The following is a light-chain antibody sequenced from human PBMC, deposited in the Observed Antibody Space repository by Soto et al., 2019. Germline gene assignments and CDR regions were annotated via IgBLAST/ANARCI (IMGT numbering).Light chain of an antibody. Sequence: QSVLTQPPSASGTPGQRVTISCSGSSSNIGSNTVNWYQQLPGTAPKLLIYSNNQRPSAVPDRFSGSKSGTSASLAISGLQSEDEADYYCAAWDDSLNGYGFGTGTKVTVL. J-gene: IGLJ1*01. CDR1: SSNIGSNT. V-gene: IGLV1-44*01. CDR2: SNN. CDR3: AAWDDSLNGYG.